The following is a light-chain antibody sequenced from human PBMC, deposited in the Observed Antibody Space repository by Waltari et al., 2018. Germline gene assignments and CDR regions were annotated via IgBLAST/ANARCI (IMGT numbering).Light chain of an antibody. CDR1: QGIRSW. CDR3: QEANSFPLT. Sequence: DIQMTQSPPSVSASVGDRVTITCRASQGIRSWLSWYQQKPGKAPKLLLYAASNLQSGVPSRFSGSDSGTEFTLTISSLQPEDVATYYCQEANSFPLTFGGGTKVEI. J-gene: IGKJ4*01. CDR2: AAS. V-gene: IGKV1-12*01.